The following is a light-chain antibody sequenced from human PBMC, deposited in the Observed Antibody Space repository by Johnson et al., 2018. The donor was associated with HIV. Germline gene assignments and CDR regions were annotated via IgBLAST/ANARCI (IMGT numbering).Light chain of an antibody. J-gene: IGLJ1*01. CDR1: RSNTGRNF. CDR3: GTWDSSLSSHYV. V-gene: IGLV1-51*02. Sequence: HSVLTQPPSVSAAPGQRVTIYCSGSRSNTGRNFVSWYQQFPGTAPRLLIYENNKRPSGIPDRFSGPKSGTSATLGITGLQTGDDADYYCGTWDSSLSSHYVFGTGTKVTVL. CDR2: ENN.